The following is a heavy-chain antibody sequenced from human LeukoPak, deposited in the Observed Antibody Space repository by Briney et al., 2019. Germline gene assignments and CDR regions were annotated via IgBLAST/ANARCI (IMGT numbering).Heavy chain of an antibody. Sequence: GASVKVSCKASGYTFTNYGISWVRQAPGQGLEWMGWISVYNGNTNYAQKLQGRVTMTTDTSTSTVYMELSSLRADDTAVYYCARDLSRSRARWENLGLDPGGQGTLVTVSS. CDR3: ARDLSRSRARWENLGLDP. J-gene: IGHJ5*02. V-gene: IGHV1-18*01. CDR1: GYTFTNYG. CDR2: ISVYNGNT. D-gene: IGHD3-16*01.